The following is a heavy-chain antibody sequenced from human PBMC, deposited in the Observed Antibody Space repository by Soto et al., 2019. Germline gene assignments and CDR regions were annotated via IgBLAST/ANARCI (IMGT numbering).Heavy chain of an antibody. CDR3: ARDYYDILTGYYPEGY. V-gene: IGHV1-18*01. D-gene: IGHD3-9*01. CDR1: GYTFTSYG. J-gene: IGHJ4*02. CDR2: ISAYNGNT. Sequence: GASVKVSCKASGYTFTSYGISWVRQAPGQGLEWMGWISAYNGNTNYAQKLQGRVTMTADTSTSAAYMELRSLRSDDTAVYYCARDYYDILTGYYPEGYWGQGTLVTVSS.